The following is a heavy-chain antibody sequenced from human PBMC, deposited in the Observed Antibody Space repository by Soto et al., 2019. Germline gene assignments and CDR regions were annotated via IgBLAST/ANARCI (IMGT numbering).Heavy chain of an antibody. CDR1: GGTFSSYA. D-gene: IGHD3-22*01. Sequence: ASVKVSCKASGGTFSSYAISWVRQAPGQGLEWMGGIIPIFGTANYAQKFQGRVTITADESTSTAYMELSSLRSEDTAVYYCARERYYDSSGYPNQFDYWGQGTLVTVSS. J-gene: IGHJ4*02. V-gene: IGHV1-69*13. CDR3: ARERYYDSSGYPNQFDY. CDR2: IIPIFGTA.